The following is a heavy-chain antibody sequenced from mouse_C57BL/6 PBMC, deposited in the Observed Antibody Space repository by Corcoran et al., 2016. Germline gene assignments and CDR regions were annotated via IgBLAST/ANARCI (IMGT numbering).Heavy chain of an antibody. Sequence: HVTMTESSPGILQSSQTLSLTYSSSGFSLSTSVMSMSWLRKPSGKGLEWLAHIYWDDDKRYNPSLKSRLTTSKETSRNQVFLKITSVDTADTATYYCARIMYYGSSYSAMDYWGQGTSVTVSS. V-gene: IGHV8-12*01. D-gene: IGHD1-1*01. J-gene: IGHJ4*01. CDR3: ARIMYYGSSYSAMDY. CDR1: GFSLSTSVMS. CDR2: IYWDDDK.